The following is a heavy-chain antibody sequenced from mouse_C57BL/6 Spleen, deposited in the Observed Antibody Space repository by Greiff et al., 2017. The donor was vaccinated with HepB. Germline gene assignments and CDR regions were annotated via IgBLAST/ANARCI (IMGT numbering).Heavy chain of an antibody. V-gene: IGHV1-18*01. CDR1: GYTFTDYN. CDR2: INPNNGGT. Sequence: VQLQQSGPELVKPGASVKIPCKASGYTFTDYNMDWVKQSHGKSLEWIGDINPNNGGTIYNQKFKGKATLTVDKSSSTAYMELRSLTSEDTAVYYCARSGSSSPLAYWGQGTLVTVSA. D-gene: IGHD1-1*01. J-gene: IGHJ3*01. CDR3: ARSGSSSPLAY.